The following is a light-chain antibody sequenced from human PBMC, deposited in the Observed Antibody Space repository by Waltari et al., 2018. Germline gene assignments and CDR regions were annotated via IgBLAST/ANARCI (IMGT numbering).Light chain of an antibody. Sequence: QSALTQPASVSGSPGQSITISCTGTSRYVGSYNLVSWYQQHPGKAPKLRIYEVRKRPSGVSNRFSGSKSGNTASLTISGRQAEDEADYYCCSYAGTWVFGGGTKLTVL. V-gene: IGLV2-23*02. CDR3: CSYAGTWV. CDR2: EVR. J-gene: IGLJ3*02. CDR1: SRYVGSYNL.